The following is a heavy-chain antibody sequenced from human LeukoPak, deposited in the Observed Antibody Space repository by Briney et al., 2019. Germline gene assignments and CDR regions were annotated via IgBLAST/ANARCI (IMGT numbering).Heavy chain of an antibody. CDR1: GFTFNNAW. CDR2: IKSKTDGGTT. J-gene: IGHJ4*02. CDR3: AKADYYYGSGSPDY. D-gene: IGHD3-10*01. Sequence: GGSLRLSCAASGFTFNNAWMSWVRQAPGKGLEWVGRIKSKTDGGTTDYAAPVKGRFTISRDNTKNSLYLQMSSLRAEDTAVYYCAKADYYYGSGSPDYWGQGTLVTVSS. V-gene: IGHV3-15*01.